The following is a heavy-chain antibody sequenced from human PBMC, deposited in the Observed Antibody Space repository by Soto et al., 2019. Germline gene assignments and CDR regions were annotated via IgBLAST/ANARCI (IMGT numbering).Heavy chain of an antibody. V-gene: IGHV4-34*09. Sequence: SETLSLTCAVYGGSFSGYYWSWIRQPPGKGVEWIGYINHRGSLYYNPSLKSRVSMSVDTSKNQFSLNLSSVTAADTAVYYCARELPQRQGRNMDVWGQGTTVTVSS. J-gene: IGHJ6*02. CDR2: INHRGSL. D-gene: IGHD1-1*01. CDR1: GGSFSGYY. CDR3: ARELPQRQGRNMDV.